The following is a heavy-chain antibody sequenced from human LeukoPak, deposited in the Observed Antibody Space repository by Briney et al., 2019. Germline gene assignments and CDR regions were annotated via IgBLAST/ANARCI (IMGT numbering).Heavy chain of an antibody. J-gene: IGHJ5*02. CDR2: IYYSGST. V-gene: IGHV4-59*01. CDR1: GGSISSDY. D-gene: IGHD4/OR15-4a*01. CDR3: ARLASLSTIAHRGRTWVDP. Sequence: SETLSLTCTVSGGSISSDYWSWIRQPPGKGLEWIGYIYYSGSTDYNPSLESRVTISVDTSKNQFSLKLSSVTAADTAVYYCARLASLSTIAHRGRTWVDPWGQGTLVTVSS.